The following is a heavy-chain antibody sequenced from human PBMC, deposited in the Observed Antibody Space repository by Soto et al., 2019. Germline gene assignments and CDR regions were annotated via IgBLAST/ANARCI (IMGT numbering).Heavy chain of an antibody. J-gene: IGHJ5*02. CDR1: GGSISNYY. D-gene: IGHD6-19*01. CDR2: VYNTGST. Sequence: QVQLQESGPGLVMPSETLSLTCTVSGGSISNYYWSWIRQPPGKGLEWIGYVYNTGSTNYNPSLKSRVTISADTSKNQFSLRLSSVTAADTAVYYCARVKAVAGWRQFDPWGQGTQVTVSS. CDR3: ARVKAVAGWRQFDP. V-gene: IGHV4-59*13.